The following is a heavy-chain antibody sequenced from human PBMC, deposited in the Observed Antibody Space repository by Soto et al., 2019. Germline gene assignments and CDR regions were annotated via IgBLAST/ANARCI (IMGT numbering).Heavy chain of an antibody. Sequence: SETLSLTCTVSGDSINNYYWTWIRQPPGKGLEWIGYIYDSGSTSYNPSLKSRLTISVDTSKNQFSLKLKSVTAADTAVYYCARGTKYYYQGMDVWGQTTPVTVSS. V-gene: IGHV4-59*01. J-gene: IGHJ6*02. CDR1: GDSINNYY. CDR2: IYDSGST. CDR3: ARGTKYYYQGMDV.